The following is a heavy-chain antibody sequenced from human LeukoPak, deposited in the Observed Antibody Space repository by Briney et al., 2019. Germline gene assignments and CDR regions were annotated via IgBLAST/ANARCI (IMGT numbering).Heavy chain of an antibody. V-gene: IGHV4-38-2*02. D-gene: IGHD3-10*01. CDR3: ASLPWGVRGLIIQDFHY. Sequence: PSETLSLTCSVSGYSISSGYYWSWIRQPPGKGLESIGTIYYSGSTYYNPSLKSRVTISVDTSKNQFSLKLSSVTAADTAVYYCASLPWGVRGLIIQDFHYWGQGTLVTVSS. J-gene: IGHJ4*02. CDR1: GYSISSGYY. CDR2: IYYSGST.